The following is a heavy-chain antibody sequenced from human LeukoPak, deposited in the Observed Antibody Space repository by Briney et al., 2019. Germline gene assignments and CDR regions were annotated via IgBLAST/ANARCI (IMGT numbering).Heavy chain of an antibody. J-gene: IGHJ5*02. CDR1: GGSIADTSYY. CDR3: ARHKQASSGWFISLDP. Sequence: PSETLSLTCTVSGGSIADTSYYWGWIRQSPGKGLEWIGRIYYSGKTYYHPSLTSRVTISVDTSKNQISLTLTSVTAADTSLYYCARHKQASSGWFISLDPWGQGTLVIVSS. CDR2: IYYSGKT. D-gene: IGHD6-19*01. V-gene: IGHV4-39*01.